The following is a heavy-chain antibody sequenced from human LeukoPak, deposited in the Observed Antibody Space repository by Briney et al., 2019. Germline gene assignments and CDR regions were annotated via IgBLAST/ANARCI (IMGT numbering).Heavy chain of an antibody. D-gene: IGHD6-19*01. Sequence: GESLKISCKGSGYTFSNSWIGWVRQMPGKGLEWMAIIYPGYSDTRYSPSFQGQVTISADKSISTAYLQLSSLKASDTAMYYCARPYSTGWYYFDQWGQGTLVTVSS. V-gene: IGHV5-51*01. CDR3: ARPYSTGWYYFDQ. CDR1: GYTFSNSW. J-gene: IGHJ4*02. CDR2: IYPGYSDT.